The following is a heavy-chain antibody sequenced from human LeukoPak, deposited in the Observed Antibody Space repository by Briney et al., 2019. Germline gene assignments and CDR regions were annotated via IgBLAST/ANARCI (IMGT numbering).Heavy chain of an antibody. CDR2: IWCDGSNK. D-gene: IGHD2-2*03. J-gene: IGHJ6*04. V-gene: IGHV3-33*01. CDR1: GFTFSSYG. Sequence: GRSLRLSCAASGFTFSSYGMHWVRQAPGKGLEWVAVIWCDGSNKYYADSVKGRFTISRDNSKNTLYLQMNSLRAEDTAVYYCARDQLDIVVVPAACYYYYGMDVWGKGTTVTVSS. CDR3: ARDQLDIVVVPAACYYYYGMDV.